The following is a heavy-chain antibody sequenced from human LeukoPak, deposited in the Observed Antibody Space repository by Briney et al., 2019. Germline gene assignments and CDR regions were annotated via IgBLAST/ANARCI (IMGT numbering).Heavy chain of an antibody. CDR1: GFTFSSYA. CDR2: ISGPGGST. Sequence: GGSLRLSCRDSGFTFSSYAMSWVRQAPGKGLEWVSAISGPGGSTYYADSVKGRFTISRDNSKNTLYLQMNSLRAEDTAVYYCAKLGTIVVVVAAFDYWGQGTLVTVSS. CDR3: AKLGTIVVVVAAFDY. D-gene: IGHD2-15*01. V-gene: IGHV3-23*01. J-gene: IGHJ4*02.